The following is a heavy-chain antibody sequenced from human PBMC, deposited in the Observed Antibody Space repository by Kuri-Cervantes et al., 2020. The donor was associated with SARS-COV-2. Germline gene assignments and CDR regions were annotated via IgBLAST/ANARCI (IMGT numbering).Heavy chain of an antibody. CDR2: IYYSGST. V-gene: IGHV4-39*01. Sequence: ESLKISCTVSGGSISSSSYYWGWIRQPPGKGLEWIGSIYYSGSTYYNPSLKSRVTISVDTSKNQFSLKLSSVTAADTAVYYCATRDFWSGSTFDYWGQGTLVTVSS. CDR3: ATRDFWSGSTFDY. D-gene: IGHD3-3*01. CDR1: GGSISSSSYY. J-gene: IGHJ4*02.